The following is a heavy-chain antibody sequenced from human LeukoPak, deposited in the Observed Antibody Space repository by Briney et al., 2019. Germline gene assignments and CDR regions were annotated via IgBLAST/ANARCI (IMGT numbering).Heavy chain of an antibody. CDR1: GGTFRSYA. J-gene: IGHJ4*02. Sequence: SVKVSCKASGGTFRSYAISWVRQAPGQGLEWMGRIIPIFGTANYAQKLQGRVTITTDESTSTAYMELSSLRSEDTAVYYRAESGGSYDFDYWGQGTLVTVSS. V-gene: IGHV1-69*05. D-gene: IGHD1-26*01. CDR3: AESGGSYDFDY. CDR2: IIPIFGTA.